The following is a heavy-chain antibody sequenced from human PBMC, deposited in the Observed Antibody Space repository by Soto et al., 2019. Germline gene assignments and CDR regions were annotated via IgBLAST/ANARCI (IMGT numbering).Heavy chain of an antibody. V-gene: IGHV3-7*01. J-gene: IGHJ3*02. CDR2: IKQGGSEK. Sequence: EVQLVESGGGLVQPGGSLRLPCAASGFTFSSYRMSWVRQAPGKGLEWVSNIKQGGSEKYYVDSVKGRFTITKDNAKNPQYLQMNSLRAEDTAVYYCANATVTTYYAFDIWGQGTMVTVSS. CDR3: ANATVTTYYAFDI. D-gene: IGHD4-17*01. CDR1: GFTFSSYR.